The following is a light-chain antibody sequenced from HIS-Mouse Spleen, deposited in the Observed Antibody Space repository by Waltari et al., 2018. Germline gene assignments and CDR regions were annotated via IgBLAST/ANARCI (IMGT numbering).Light chain of an antibody. CDR2: KDS. V-gene: IGLV3-25*03. J-gene: IGLJ2*01. Sequence: SYELTQPPSVSVSPGQTARITCSGDALPKQDAYWYQQKPGRAPVLVIYKDSERPSGIPERFSGSSSGTTVTLTISGVQAEDEADYYCQSADSSGTYVVFGGGTKLTVL. CDR1: ALPKQD. CDR3: QSADSSGTYVV.